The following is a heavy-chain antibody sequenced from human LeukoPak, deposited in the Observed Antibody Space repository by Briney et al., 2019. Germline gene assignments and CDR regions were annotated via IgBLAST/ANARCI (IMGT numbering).Heavy chain of an antibody. V-gene: IGHV4-39*07. CDR1: GGSIGTSSYY. CDR3: AREGRDIVVVPAENWFDP. CDR2: VYNSGST. D-gene: IGHD2-2*01. J-gene: IGHJ5*02. Sequence: PSETLSLTCTVSGGSIGTSSYYWGWLRQPPGKGLEWIGSVYNSGSTYYNPSLKSRVTISVDTSKNRFSLKLSSVTAADTAVYYCAREGRDIVVVPAENWFDPWGQGTLVTVSS.